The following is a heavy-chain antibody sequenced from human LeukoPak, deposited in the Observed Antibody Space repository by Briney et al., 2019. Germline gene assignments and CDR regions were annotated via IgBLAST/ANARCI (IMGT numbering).Heavy chain of an antibody. CDR1: GFSLSTSGVG. J-gene: IGHJ4*02. CDR2: IYRDDAQ. Sequence: SGPTLVKPTQTLTLTCNFFGFSLSTSGVGVGWIRQPPGKALECLALIYRDDAQPLNPSLKSRLTSTKKPSKTQVLLTLTNMDPMDTATYYFPRRYNNGVYYPYYFDFWGQGTLVTVSS. V-gene: IGHV2-5*02. D-gene: IGHD3-22*01. CDR3: PRRYNNGVYYPYYFDF.